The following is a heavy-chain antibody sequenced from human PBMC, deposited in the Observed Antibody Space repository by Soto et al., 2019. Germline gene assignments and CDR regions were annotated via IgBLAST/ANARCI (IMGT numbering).Heavy chain of an antibody. CDR2: IYYSGST. V-gene: IGHV4-39*01. Sequence: SETLSLTCTVSGGSISSSSYYWGWIRQPPGKGLEWIGSIYYSGSTYYNPSLKSRVTISVDTSKNQFSLKLSSVTAADTAVYYCAITEWLFYYYWGQGTLVTVSS. CDR3: AITEWLFYYY. CDR1: GGSISSSSYY. J-gene: IGHJ4*02. D-gene: IGHD3-3*01.